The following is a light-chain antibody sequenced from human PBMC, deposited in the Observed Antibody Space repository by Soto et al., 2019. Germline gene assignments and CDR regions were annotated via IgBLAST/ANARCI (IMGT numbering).Light chain of an antibody. CDR1: SSNIGAGYD. Sequence: QSVLTQPPSVSGAPGQRVTISCTGSSSNIGAGYDVHWYQQLPGTAPKLLMYGNSNRPSGVPDRFSDSKSGTSASLAITGLQAEDEADYYCQSYDSSLSGSVSGGGTKLTVL. CDR2: GNS. J-gene: IGLJ3*02. CDR3: QSYDSSLSGSV. V-gene: IGLV1-40*01.